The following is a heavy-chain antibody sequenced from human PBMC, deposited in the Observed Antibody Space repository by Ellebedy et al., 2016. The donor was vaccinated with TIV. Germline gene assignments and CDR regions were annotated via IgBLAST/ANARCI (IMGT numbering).Heavy chain of an antibody. CDR3: ARGRYYCSSTSCYAPSWFDP. J-gene: IGHJ5*02. D-gene: IGHD2-2*01. CDR2: IKQDGSEK. V-gene: IGHV3-7*01. Sequence: GGSLRLXXAASGFTFSFYWMGWVRQAPGKGLEWVANIKQDGSEKHYADPVKGRFTISRDNAKNSLYLQMNSLGAEDTAVYFCARGRYYCSSTSCYAPSWFDPWGQGTLVTVSS. CDR1: GFTFSFYW.